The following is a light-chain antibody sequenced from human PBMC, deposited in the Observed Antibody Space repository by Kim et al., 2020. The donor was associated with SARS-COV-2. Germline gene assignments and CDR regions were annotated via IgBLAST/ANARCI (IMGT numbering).Light chain of an antibody. V-gene: IGLV6-57*03. CDR1: IGGIASNF. CDR2: EDN. Sequence: SDAPGKKVTISCTRSIGGIASNFVQWYQQRPRSAPTSVIYEDNQRPSWVPDRFSGSIDDSSNSASLTISGLKTEDEADYYCQSGRLFGGGTQLTVL. J-gene: IGLJ2*01. CDR3: QSGRL.